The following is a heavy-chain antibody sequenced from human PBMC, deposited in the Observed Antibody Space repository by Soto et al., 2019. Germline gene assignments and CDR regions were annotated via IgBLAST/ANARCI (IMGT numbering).Heavy chain of an antibody. Sequence: ASVKVSCKASGYTFNRYAISWVRQAPGQGLEWMGWISAYNGSTNYAQKLQGRVTMTTDTSTSTAYMELRSLRSDDTAVYYCARLYYYDSSGYYYVEDFWGQGTLVTVSS. V-gene: IGHV1-18*01. CDR1: GYTFNRYA. J-gene: IGHJ4*02. CDR2: ISAYNGST. D-gene: IGHD3-22*01. CDR3: ARLYYYDSSGYYYVEDF.